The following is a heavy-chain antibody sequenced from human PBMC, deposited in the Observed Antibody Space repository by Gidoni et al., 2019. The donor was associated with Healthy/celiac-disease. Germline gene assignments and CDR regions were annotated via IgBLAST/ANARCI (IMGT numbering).Heavy chain of an antibody. J-gene: IGHJ6*02. D-gene: IGHD4-17*01. Sequence: QVQLQQWGAGLLKPSETLSLTCAVYGGSFSGYYWSWIRQPPGKGLEWIGEINHSGSTNYNPSLKSRVTISVDTSKNQFSLKLSSVTAADTAVYYCATPTDYYYYGMDVWGQGTTVTVSS. V-gene: IGHV4-34*01. CDR2: INHSGST. CDR1: GGSFSGYY. CDR3: ATPTDYYYYGMDV.